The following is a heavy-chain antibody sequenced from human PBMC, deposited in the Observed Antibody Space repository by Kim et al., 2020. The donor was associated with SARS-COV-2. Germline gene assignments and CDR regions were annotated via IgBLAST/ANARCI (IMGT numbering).Heavy chain of an antibody. J-gene: IGHJ4*02. V-gene: IGHV1-46*01. CDR1: GYAFTDYY. CDR3: ARSTDRYYFDF. CDR2: INPYDGDT. D-gene: IGHD3-9*01. Sequence: ASVKVSCKTSGYAFTDYYLHWVRQAPGQGLEWVGMINPYDGDTTYAQKLQGRVIVTRDTSTNTVSMELSSLTSDDTAVFFCARSTDRYYFDFWGQGTL.